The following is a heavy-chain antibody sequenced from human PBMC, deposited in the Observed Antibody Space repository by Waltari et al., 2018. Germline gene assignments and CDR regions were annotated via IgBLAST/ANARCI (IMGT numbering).Heavy chain of an antibody. CDR3: AKADFGNPYWFFDL. CDR1: GFMFRIYP. Sequence: EGQLLESGGGLVQTGGSLRLSCAASGFMFRIYPWTWVRQAPGKGLEWVSTITADGRSRNYADSVKGRFTISRDNSKNILDLQMNTLRAEDTAVYFCAKADFGNPYWFFDLWGRGTLLTVSS. J-gene: IGHJ2*01. CDR2: ITADGRSR. V-gene: IGHV3-23*01. D-gene: IGHD2-21*01.